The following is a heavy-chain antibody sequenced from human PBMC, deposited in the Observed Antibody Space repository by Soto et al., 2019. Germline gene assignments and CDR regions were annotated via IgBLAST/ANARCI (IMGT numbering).Heavy chain of an antibody. V-gene: IGHV3-73*01. CDR3: TRHEFDAVNFDY. CDR1: GFTFSGSA. Sequence: PGGSLRLSCAASGFTFSGSAMHWVRQASWKGLEWVGRIRSKANSYATAYAASVKGRFTISRDDSKNTAYLQMNSLKTEDTAVYYCTRHEFDAVNFDYWGQGTLVTVSS. D-gene: IGHD3-9*01. CDR2: IRSKANSYAT. J-gene: IGHJ4*02.